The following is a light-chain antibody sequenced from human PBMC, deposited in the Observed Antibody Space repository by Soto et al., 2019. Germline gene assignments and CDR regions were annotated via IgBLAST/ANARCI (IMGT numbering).Light chain of an antibody. CDR2: AAS. J-gene: IGKJ4*01. CDR3: HQANSFPFT. V-gene: IGKV1-12*02. Sequence: DIQMTQSPSSVSASVGDRVTITCRASQDIHTWLAWYQQKPGKAPKLLIYAASSLQSGVPPRFSGSGSGTDFTLTISSLQPEGFATYYCHQANSFPFTFGGGTKVEIK. CDR1: QDIHTW.